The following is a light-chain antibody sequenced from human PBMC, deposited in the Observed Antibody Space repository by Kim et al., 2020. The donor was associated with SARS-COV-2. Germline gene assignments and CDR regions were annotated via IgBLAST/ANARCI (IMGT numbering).Light chain of an antibody. CDR3: QHYGNSPYT. Sequence: LSPGRGATLSCRASQTITNSYLAWYQQKPGQAPRLLIYGASSRATGIPNRFSGSGSGTDFTLTISRLEPEDYAVYYCQHYGNSPYTFGQGTKLEI. V-gene: IGKV3-20*01. CDR2: GAS. J-gene: IGKJ2*01. CDR1: QTITNSY.